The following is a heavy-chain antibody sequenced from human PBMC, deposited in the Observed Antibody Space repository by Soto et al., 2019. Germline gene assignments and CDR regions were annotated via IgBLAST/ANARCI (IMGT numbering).Heavy chain of an antibody. Sequence: QVQLVQSGAEVKEPGASVKVSCKASGYTFTSYGISWGRQAPGQVLEWMGWIDTQNGNTDYAQKLQGRVTMTSDTSTSTADMELRRLRSDGTAVYYCAREHLYVRDYWGQVTQVTVSS. CDR1: GYTFTSYG. CDR3: AREHLYVRDY. D-gene: IGHD2-8*01. CDR2: IDTQNGNT. V-gene: IGHV1-18*01. J-gene: IGHJ4*02.